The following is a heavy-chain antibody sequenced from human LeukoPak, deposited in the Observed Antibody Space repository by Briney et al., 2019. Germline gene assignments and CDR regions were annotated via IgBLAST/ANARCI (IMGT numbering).Heavy chain of an antibody. CDR1: GGSFSSGDYY. V-gene: IGHV4-61*08. Sequence: PSETLSLTCIVSGGSFSSGDYYWSWIRQPPGKGLEWIGYIYYSGSTNYNPSLKSRVTISVDTSKNQFSLKLSSVTAADTAVYYCARGSSGWYEKLDPWGQGTLVTVSS. D-gene: IGHD6-19*01. CDR3: ARGSSGWYEKLDP. J-gene: IGHJ5*02. CDR2: IYYSGST.